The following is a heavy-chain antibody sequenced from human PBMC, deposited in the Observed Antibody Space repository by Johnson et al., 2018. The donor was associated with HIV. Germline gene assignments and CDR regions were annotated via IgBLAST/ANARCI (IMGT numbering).Heavy chain of an antibody. D-gene: IGHD7-27*01. Sequence: VQLVESGGGLVQPGRSLRLSCAASGFTFDDYAMHWVRQAPGKGLEWVSGINWNGGSTGYADSVKGRFTISRDNAKNSLYLQMNSLRAEDTALYYCASGDELGDDAFDIWGQGTMVTVSS. CDR3: ASGDELGDDAFDI. CDR2: INWNGGST. J-gene: IGHJ3*02. V-gene: IGHV3-9*01. CDR1: GFTFDDYA.